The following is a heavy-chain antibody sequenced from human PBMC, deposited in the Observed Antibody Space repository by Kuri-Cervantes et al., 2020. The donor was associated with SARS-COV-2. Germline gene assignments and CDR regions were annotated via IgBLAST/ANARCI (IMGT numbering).Heavy chain of an antibody. V-gene: IGHV3-30-3*01. CDR3: AREFHDFWSGYYGPYYFYAMDV. D-gene: IGHD3-3*01. Sequence: LSLTCAASGFTFSSYAMHWVRQAPGKGLEWVAVISYDGSNKYYADSVKGRFTISRDNSKNTLYLQMNSLRVEDTAVYYCAREFHDFWSGYYGPYYFYAMDVWGQGNTVTVSS. J-gene: IGHJ6*02. CDR2: ISYDGSNK. CDR1: GFTFSSYA.